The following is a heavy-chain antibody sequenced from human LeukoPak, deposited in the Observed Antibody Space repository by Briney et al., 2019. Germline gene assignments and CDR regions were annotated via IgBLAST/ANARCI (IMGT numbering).Heavy chain of an antibody. V-gene: IGHV3-66*02. CDR3: ARDSRLPFDY. D-gene: IGHD3-16*01. CDR1: GFTFSSYS. Sequence: PGGSLRLSCAASGFTFSSYSMNWVRQAPGKGLEWVSVIYSGGSTYYADSVKGRFTISRDNSKNTLYLQMNSLRAEDTAVYYCARDSRLPFDYWGQGTLVTVSS. CDR2: IYSGGST. J-gene: IGHJ4*02.